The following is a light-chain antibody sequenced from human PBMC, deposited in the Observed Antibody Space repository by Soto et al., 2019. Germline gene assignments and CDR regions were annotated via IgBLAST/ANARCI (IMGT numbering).Light chain of an antibody. CDR1: QSISNR. V-gene: IGKV1-5*01. CDR2: DAS. Sequence: DIQMTQSPSTLSASVGDRVTITCRASQSISNRLAWYQQKPGKAPKVLIYDASSLESGVPSRFSGSGSGTEFILTISSLQPEDFATYYCHQYNTWTFGQGTKVDIK. CDR3: HQYNTWT. J-gene: IGKJ1*01.